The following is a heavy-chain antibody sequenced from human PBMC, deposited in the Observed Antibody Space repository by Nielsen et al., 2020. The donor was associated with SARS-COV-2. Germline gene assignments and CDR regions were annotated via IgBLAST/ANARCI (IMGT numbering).Heavy chain of an antibody. CDR1: GFTFRSYA. D-gene: IGHD3-10*01. J-gene: IGHJ4*01. Sequence: GESLKISCAASGFTFRSYAMHWVRQAPGKGLEWVAVISDDGRTKYYGRSVRGRFTISRDNFEKTLYLEMNSLSAEDTAVFYCARAGGKDPGDIIDFWGRGTLVTVSA. V-gene: IGHV3-30*03. CDR2: ISDDGRTK. CDR3: ARAGGKDPGDIIDF.